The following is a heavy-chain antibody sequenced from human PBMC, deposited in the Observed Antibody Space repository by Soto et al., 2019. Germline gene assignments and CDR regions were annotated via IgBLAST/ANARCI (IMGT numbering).Heavy chain of an antibody. V-gene: IGHV6-1*01. J-gene: IGHJ3*02. CDR1: GDSVSSNSAA. CDR2: TYYRSRWYN. Sequence: SQTLSLTCAISGDSVSSNSAAWNWIRLSPSRGLEWLARTYYRSRWYNDYAVSVRSRITVNPDTSKNQFSLQLTSVTPEDTAVYYCAKDPARLPDAFDIWGQGTMVTVSS. CDR3: AKDPARLPDAFDI.